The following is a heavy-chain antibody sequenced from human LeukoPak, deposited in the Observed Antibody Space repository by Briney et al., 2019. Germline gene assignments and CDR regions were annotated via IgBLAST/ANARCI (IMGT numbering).Heavy chain of an antibody. CDR1: GGSISSSGYY. J-gene: IGHJ5*02. D-gene: IGHD1-26*01. Sequence: SETLSLTCTVSGGSISSSGYYWGWIRQPPGKGLEWIASIYYSGSTYYNPSLKSRVTISVDTSKNQLSLKLSSLTAADTAAHYCARHEYSGSYYGLSWFDPWGQGTLVTVSS. CDR2: IYYSGST. V-gene: IGHV4-39*01. CDR3: ARHEYSGSYYGLSWFDP.